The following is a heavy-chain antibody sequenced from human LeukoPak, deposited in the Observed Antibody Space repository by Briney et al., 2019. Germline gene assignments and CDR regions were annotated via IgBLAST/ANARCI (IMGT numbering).Heavy chain of an antibody. Sequence: PGRSLRLSCAASGFTFSSYAMHWVRQAPGKGLEWVAVISYDGSNKYYADSVKGRFTISRDNSKNTLYLQMNSLRAEDTAAYYCARDLSSGYYYQSRNYFDYWGQGTLVTVSS. CDR1: GFTFSSYA. CDR3: ARDLSSGYYYQSRNYFDY. CDR2: ISYDGSNK. J-gene: IGHJ4*02. V-gene: IGHV3-30-3*01. D-gene: IGHD3-22*01.